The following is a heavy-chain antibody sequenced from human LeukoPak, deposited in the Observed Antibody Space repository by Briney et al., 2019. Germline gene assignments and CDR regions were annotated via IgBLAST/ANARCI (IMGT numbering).Heavy chain of an antibody. J-gene: IGHJ4*02. CDR2: IYSGGTT. Sequence: GGSLRLSCAASGFTVSSNYMSGVRKAPGKGLEWVSVIYSGGTTYYADSVKGRFTISRDNSKNTLYLQMNSLRAEDTAVYYCARDRCGSTSCYIDYWGQGSLVTVSS. CDR3: ARDRCGSTSCYIDY. D-gene: IGHD2-2*02. V-gene: IGHV3-66*01. CDR1: GFTVSSNY.